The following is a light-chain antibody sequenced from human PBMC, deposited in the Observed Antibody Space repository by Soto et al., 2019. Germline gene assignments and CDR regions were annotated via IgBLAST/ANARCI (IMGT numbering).Light chain of an antibody. V-gene: IGLV2-8*01. CDR2: EVS. CDR1: SSDVGGYNY. J-gene: IGLJ2*01. CDR3: SSYAGSTLVV. Sequence: SVLTQPPSASGSPGQSVTISCTGTSSDVGGYNYVSWYQQHPGKAPKLMIYEVSKRPSGVPDRFSGSKSGNTASLTVSGLQAEDEADYYCSSYAGSTLVVFGGGTKLTVL.